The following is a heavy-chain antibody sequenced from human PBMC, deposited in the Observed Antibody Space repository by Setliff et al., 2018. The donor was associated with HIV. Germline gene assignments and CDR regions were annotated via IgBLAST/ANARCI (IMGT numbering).Heavy chain of an antibody. J-gene: IGHJ1*01. D-gene: IGHD2-15*01. CDR3: ARDGRHDRNRWYVTHQYFKY. CDR1: GVSTSSSHYY. CDR2: IYSSGST. Sequence: PSETLSLTCTVSGVSTSSSHYYWGWIRQPPGKGLEWIGSIYSSGSTYYNPSLKSRVTISVDTSKKQFSLRLSSVTAADTAVYYCARDGRHDRNRWYVTHQYFKYWGQGTLVTVSS. V-gene: IGHV4-39*07.